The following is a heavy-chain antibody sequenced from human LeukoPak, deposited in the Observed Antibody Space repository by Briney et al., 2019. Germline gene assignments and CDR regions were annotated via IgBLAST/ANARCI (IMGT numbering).Heavy chain of an antibody. J-gene: IGHJ5*02. CDR3: ARHGSGTYFVS. Sequence: PSGTLSLTCAVSGGAISNSNWWRWVRQPPGKGLEWIGEIYHSGRDNYNPSLKSRVTISIDTSNNQFSLKLYSVTAADTAVYYCARHGSGTYFVSWGQGTLVTVSS. CDR1: GGAISNSNW. V-gene: IGHV4-4*02. D-gene: IGHD3-10*01. CDR2: IYHSGRD.